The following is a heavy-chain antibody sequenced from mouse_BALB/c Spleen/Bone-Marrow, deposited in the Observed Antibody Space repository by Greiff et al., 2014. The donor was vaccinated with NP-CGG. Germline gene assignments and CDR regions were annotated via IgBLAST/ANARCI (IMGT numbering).Heavy chain of an antibody. D-gene: IGHD2-3*01. J-gene: IGHJ3*01. V-gene: IGHV1-9*01. CDR3: ARDYDGYYGFAY. CDR2: ILPGSGSS. Sequence: VKLQESGAELMKPGASVKISCKATGYTFSSYWIEWVKQRPGHGLEWIGEILPGSGSSNYNEKFKGKATFTAETSPNTAYMQLSSLTSEDSAVYYCARDYDGYYGFAYWGQGTLVTVSA. CDR1: GYTFSSYW.